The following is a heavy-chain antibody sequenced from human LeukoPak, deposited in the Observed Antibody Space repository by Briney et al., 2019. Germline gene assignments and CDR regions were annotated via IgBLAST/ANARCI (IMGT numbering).Heavy chain of an antibody. V-gene: IGHV3-74*01. CDR3: VRGGSFGCGDY. CDR1: GFTFRNFW. D-gene: IGHD3-10*01. Sequence: GGSLRLSCATSGFTFRNFWMYWVRQVPGKGLVRVSRINKDGSSVTYADSVRGRFTNSRDNAKNMLYLQMNSLRDEDTAVYYCVRGGSFGCGDYWGQGALVTVSS. CDR2: INKDGSSV. J-gene: IGHJ4*02.